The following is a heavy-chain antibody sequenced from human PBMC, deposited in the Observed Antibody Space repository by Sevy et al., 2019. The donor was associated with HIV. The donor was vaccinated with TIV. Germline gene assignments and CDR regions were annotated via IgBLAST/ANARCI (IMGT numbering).Heavy chain of an antibody. V-gene: IGHV1-18*04. Sequence: ASVKVSCKASGYTFTTYGFSWVRQAPGQGLEWMGWISANTGARSLQDRITMTTDASTSTAYMEVRSLRSDDTAVYYCARKGDYDFWSIDYWGKGTLVTVSS. D-gene: IGHD3-3*01. CDR2: ISANTG. CDR1: GYTFTTYG. J-gene: IGHJ4*02. CDR3: ARKGDYDFWSIDY.